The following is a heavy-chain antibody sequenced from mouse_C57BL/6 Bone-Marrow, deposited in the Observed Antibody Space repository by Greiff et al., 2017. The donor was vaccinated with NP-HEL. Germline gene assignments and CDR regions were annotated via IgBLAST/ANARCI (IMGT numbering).Heavy chain of an antibody. CDR3: ARAYDYDRRIYAMDY. CDR2: IDPSDSYT. V-gene: IGHV1-69*01. CDR1: GYTFTSYW. J-gene: IGHJ4*01. Sequence: QVHVKQPGAELVMPGASVKLSCKASGYTFTSYWMHWVKQRPGQGLEWIGEIDPSDSYTNYNQKFKGKSTLTVDKSSSTAYMQLSSLTSEDSAVYYCARAYDYDRRIYAMDYWGQGTSVTVSS. D-gene: IGHD2-4*01.